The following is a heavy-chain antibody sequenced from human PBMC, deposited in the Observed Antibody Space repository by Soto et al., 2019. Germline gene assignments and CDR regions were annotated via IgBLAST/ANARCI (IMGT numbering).Heavy chain of an antibody. V-gene: IGHV3-66*01. J-gene: IGHJ6*04. CDR1: GFTVSINY. Sequence: GGSLRLSCAASGFTVSINYMSWVRQAPGKGLEWVSVIYSGGSTYYADSVKGRFTISRDNSKNTLYLQMNSLRAEDTAVYYCARYKDYGDGLDVWGKGTTVTVSS. D-gene: IGHD4-17*01. CDR3: ARYKDYGDGLDV. CDR2: IYSGGST.